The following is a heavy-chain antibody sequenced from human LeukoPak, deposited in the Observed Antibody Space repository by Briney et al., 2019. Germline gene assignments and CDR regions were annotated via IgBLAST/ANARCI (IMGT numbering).Heavy chain of an antibody. CDR3: AKGRYDSSGYFNY. CDR1: GFTFSDYY. CDR2: ISGGSRTI. J-gene: IGHJ4*02. V-gene: IGHV3-11*01. Sequence: GGSLRLSCAASGFTFSDYYMNWIRQAPGKGLEWVSSISGGSRTINYADSVKGRFTISRDNAKNSLYLQMNSLRAEDTALYYCAKGRYDSSGYFNYWGQGTLVTVSS. D-gene: IGHD3-22*01.